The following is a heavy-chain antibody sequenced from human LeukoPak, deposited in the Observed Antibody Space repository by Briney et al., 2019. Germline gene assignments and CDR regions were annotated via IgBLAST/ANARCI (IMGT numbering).Heavy chain of an antibody. CDR2: ICDSGRTI. J-gene: IGHJ4*02. V-gene: IGHV3-11*01. Sequence: GGSLRLSCAASGFTFSDYYMSWIRQAPGKGLEWVSYICDSGRTIYYADSVKGRFTISRDNTKNSVYLQMNNLGAEDTAVYYCARDRLGDYDHSGYYDKWGQGTLVTVSS. CDR3: ARDRLGDYDHSGYYDK. CDR1: GFTFSDYY. D-gene: IGHD3-22*01.